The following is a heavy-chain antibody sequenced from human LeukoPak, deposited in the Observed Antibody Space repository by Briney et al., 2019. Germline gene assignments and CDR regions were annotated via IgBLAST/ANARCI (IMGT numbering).Heavy chain of an antibody. J-gene: IGHJ3*02. D-gene: IGHD2-2*03. CDR1: GGSVSSGSYY. Sequence: SETLSLTCTVSGGSVSSGSYYWSWIRQPPGKGLEWIGYIYYSGSTNYNPSLKSRVTISVDTSKNQFSLKLSSVTAADTAVYYRARDWISDAFDIWGQGTMVTVSS. V-gene: IGHV4-61*01. CDR2: IYYSGST. CDR3: ARDWISDAFDI.